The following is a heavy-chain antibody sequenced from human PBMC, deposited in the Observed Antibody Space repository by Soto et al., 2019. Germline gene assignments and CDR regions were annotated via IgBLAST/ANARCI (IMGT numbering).Heavy chain of an antibody. J-gene: IGHJ4*02. Sequence: GASVKVSCEASGYTFASYYMQWVRHAPEQGLEWMGIINPSGGSTSYAQKFQGRVTMTRDTSTSTVYMELSSLRSEDTAVYYCARDIRIAAANPGYWVQGTLVTVSS. CDR2: INPSGGST. V-gene: IGHV1-46*03. CDR1: GYTFASYY. D-gene: IGHD6-13*01. CDR3: ARDIRIAAANPGY.